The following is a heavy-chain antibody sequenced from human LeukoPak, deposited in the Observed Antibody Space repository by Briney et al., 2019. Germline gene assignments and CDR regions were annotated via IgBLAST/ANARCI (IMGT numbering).Heavy chain of an antibody. J-gene: IGHJ5*02. CDR3: ARTYYGVGWFDP. D-gene: IGHD4-17*01. CDR2: IYYSGST. CDR1: GGSISSHY. Sequence: PSETLSLTCTVSGGSISSHYWSWIRQPPGQGLEWIGYIYYSGSTNYNPSLKSRVTISADTSKNQFSLKLSSVTAADTAVYYCARTYYGVGWFDPWGQGTLVTVSS. V-gene: IGHV4-59*11.